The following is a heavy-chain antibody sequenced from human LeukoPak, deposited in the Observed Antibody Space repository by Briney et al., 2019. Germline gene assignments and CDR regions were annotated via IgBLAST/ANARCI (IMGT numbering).Heavy chain of an antibody. V-gene: IGHV3-23*01. CDR3: AKEWGYIKDGMDV. J-gene: IGHJ6*02. CDR1: GFTFSSSA. D-gene: IGHD5-18*01. CDR2: ISGSGGST. Sequence: GGSLRLSCAASGFTFSSSAMSWVRQVPGKGLEWVSAISGSGGSTYYADSVKGRFTISRDNSKNTLYLQMNSLRAEDTAVYYCAKEWGYIKDGMDVWGQGTTVTVSS.